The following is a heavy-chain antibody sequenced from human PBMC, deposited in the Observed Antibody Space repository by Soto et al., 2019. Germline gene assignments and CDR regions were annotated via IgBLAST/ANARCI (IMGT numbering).Heavy chain of an antibody. J-gene: IGHJ4*02. CDR1: GYTFTSYA. CDR3: ARGRRITMVRGVTAPPPLNDY. V-gene: IGHV1-3*01. Sequence: VASVKVSCKASGYTFTSYAMHWVRQAPGQRLEWMGWINAGNGNTKYSQKFQGRVTITRDTSASTAYMELSSLRSEDTAVYYCARGRRITMVRGVTAPPPLNDYWGQGTLVTVSS. CDR2: INAGNGNT. D-gene: IGHD3-10*01.